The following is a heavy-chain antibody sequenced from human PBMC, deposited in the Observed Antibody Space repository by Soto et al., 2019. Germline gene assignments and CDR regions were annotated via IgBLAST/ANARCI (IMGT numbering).Heavy chain of an antibody. V-gene: IGHV4-59*08. J-gene: IGHJ4*02. CDR3: ARLDPHCSGGSCYWAFDY. CDR1: GGSISSYY. CDR2: IYYSGGT. D-gene: IGHD2-15*01. Sequence: SETLSLTCTVSGGSISSYYWSWIRQPPGKGLEWIGYIYYSGGTNYNPSLKSRVTISVDTSKNQFSLKLSSVTAADTAVYYCARLDPHCSGGSCYWAFDYWGQGTLVTVSS.